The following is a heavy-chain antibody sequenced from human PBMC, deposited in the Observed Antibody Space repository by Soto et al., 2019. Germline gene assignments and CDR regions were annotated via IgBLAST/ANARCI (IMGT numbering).Heavy chain of an antibody. J-gene: IGHJ5*02. CDR1: CGSFSGYY. CDR3: ALKSSIAARWGWFDP. V-gene: IGHV4-34*01. D-gene: IGHD6-6*01. Sequence: PSETLSLTCAVYCGSFSGYYWSWIRQPPGKGLEWIGEINHSGSTNYNPSLKSRVTISVDTSKNQFSLKLSSVTAADTAVYYCALKSSIAARWGWFDPWGQGTLVTVSS. CDR2: INHSGST.